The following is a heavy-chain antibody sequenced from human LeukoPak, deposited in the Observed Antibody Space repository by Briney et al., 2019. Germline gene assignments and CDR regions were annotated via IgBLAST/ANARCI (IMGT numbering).Heavy chain of an antibody. CDR2: IYYTGKT. CDR1: GDSVSNGNYY. Sequence: KPSETLSLTCTVSGDSVSNGNYYWSWLRQPPGKALEWIGYIYYTGKTYYNPSLEGRVTILVDTSRNHFSVKLSSVTAADTAVYYCARSQNYYGSGDYWSQGTLVTVSS. D-gene: IGHD3-10*01. CDR3: ARSQNYYGSGDY. J-gene: IGHJ4*02. V-gene: IGHV4-61*03.